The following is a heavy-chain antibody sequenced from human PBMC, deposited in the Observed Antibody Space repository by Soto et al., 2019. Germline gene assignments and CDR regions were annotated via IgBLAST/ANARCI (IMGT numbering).Heavy chain of an antibody. D-gene: IGHD2-15*01. CDR2: IIPMFDTP. V-gene: IGHV1-69*13. J-gene: IGHJ4*02. CDR3: ARSGGLDRDFNY. Sequence: SVKVSCKASGGTLSSDSFSWVRQAPGQGLEWMGGIIPMFDTPIYAQKFQDRVTITADESTSTAYMQLSSLRSGDTAVYYCARSGGLDRDFNYWGQGSLVTVSS. CDR1: GGTLSSDS.